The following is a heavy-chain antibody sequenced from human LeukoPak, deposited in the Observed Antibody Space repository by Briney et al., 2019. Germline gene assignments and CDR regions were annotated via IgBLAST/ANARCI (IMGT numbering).Heavy chain of an antibody. D-gene: IGHD3-10*01. CDR3: ARDGSSIVLAN. Sequence: GGSLRLYCAASGFTFSSYAMHWVRQAPGKGLEWVAVISYDGSNKYYADSVKGRFTISRDNSKNTLYLQMNSLRAEDTAVYYCARDGSSIVLANWGQGTLVTVSS. V-gene: IGHV3-30-3*01. CDR2: ISYDGSNK. J-gene: IGHJ4*02. CDR1: GFTFSSYA.